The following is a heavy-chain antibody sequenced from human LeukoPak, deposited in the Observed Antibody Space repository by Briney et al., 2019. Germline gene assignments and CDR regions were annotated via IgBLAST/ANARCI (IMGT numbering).Heavy chain of an antibody. J-gene: IGHJ4*02. V-gene: IGHV3-30*04. Sequence: GTSLRLSCAASGFTFISYAIHWVRQAPGKGLEWVAVISFHGTDTFYADSVKGRFTISRDNSKNTLYLQMSSLRGDDTAVYYCAKDRFYVYALWGQGTLVTVSS. CDR3: AKDRFYVYAL. D-gene: IGHD2/OR15-2a*01. CDR1: GFTFISYA. CDR2: ISFHGTDT.